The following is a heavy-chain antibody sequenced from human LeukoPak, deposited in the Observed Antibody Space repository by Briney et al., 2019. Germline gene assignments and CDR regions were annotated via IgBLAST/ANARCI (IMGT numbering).Heavy chain of an antibody. V-gene: IGHV3-23*01. CDR3: ARGSPHGDPPDY. J-gene: IGHJ4*02. D-gene: IGHD4-17*01. CDR2: ISGSGGST. CDR1: GFTFSSYA. Sequence: GGSLRLSCAASGFTFSSYAMSWVRQAPGKGLEWVSAISGSGGSTYYADSVKGRFTISRDNAKNSLYLQMNSLRAEDTAVYYCARGSPHGDPPDYWGQGTLVTVSS.